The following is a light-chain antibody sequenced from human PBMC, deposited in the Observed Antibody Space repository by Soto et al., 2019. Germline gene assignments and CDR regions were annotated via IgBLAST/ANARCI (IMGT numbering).Light chain of an antibody. CDR2: DAS. CDR3: HQRADWPPFT. J-gene: IGKJ4*01. Sequence: EIVLTQSPATLSLSPGERATLSCRASQSISSYLAWYQQKPGQAPRLLIYDASNRATGIPARFSGSGSGTDFTLTISSLEPEDFAVYYCHQRADWPPFTFGGGTKVEI. V-gene: IGKV3-11*01. CDR1: QSISSY.